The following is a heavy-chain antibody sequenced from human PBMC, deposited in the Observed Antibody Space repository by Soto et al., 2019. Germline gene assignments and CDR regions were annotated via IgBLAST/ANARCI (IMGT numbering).Heavy chain of an antibody. J-gene: IGHJ4*02. V-gene: IGHV2-5*02. CDR2: IYWDDDK. CDR1: GFSLSTSGVG. D-gene: IGHD3-3*01. Sequence: QITLKESGPTLVNPTQPLTLTCTFSGFSLSTSGVGVGWIRQPPGKALEWLALIYWDDDKRYSPSLKSRLTITKDTSKNQVVLTMINMDPVDTATYYCAHRPPYYDFWSGYYFDYWGQGTLVTVSS. CDR3: AHRPPYYDFWSGYYFDY.